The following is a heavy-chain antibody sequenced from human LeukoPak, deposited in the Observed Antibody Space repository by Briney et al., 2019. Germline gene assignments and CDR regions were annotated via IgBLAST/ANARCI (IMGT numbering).Heavy chain of an antibody. D-gene: IGHD2-2*01. CDR1: GFTFSSYA. V-gene: IGHV3-23*01. J-gene: IGHJ4*02. CDR3: AKAVVPAATRPLSAFDY. Sequence: GGSLRLSRAASGFTFSSYAMSWVRQAPGKGLEWVPAISGSGGSTYYADSVKGRFTISRDNSKNTLYLQMNSLRAEDTAVYYCAKAVVPAATRPLSAFDYWGQGTLVTVSS. CDR2: ISGSGGST.